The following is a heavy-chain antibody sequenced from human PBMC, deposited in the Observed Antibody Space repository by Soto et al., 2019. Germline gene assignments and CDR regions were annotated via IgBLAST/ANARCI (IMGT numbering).Heavy chain of an antibody. Sequence: GGSLRLCCAASGFTFSSYSMSWVRQAPGKGLEWVSYISSSSSTIYYADSVKGRFTISRDNAKNSLYLQMNSLRDEDTAVYYCARGPYYYDSSGYYSSWAQRTPVPVSS. CDR2: ISSSSSTI. V-gene: IGHV3-48*02. CDR3: ARGPYYYDSSGYYSS. CDR1: GFTFSSYS. D-gene: IGHD3-22*01. J-gene: IGHJ1*01.